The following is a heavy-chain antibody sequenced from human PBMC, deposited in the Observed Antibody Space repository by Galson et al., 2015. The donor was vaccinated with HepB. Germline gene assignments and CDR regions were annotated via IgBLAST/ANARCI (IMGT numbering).Heavy chain of an antibody. CDR1: GFSLTSSGVG. CDR3: AHCLYEPFDAFDI. Sequence: PALVKPTQTVTLTCTFSGFSLTSSGVGVGWIRQPPGKALEWVALIYWDDEKRYNPTLKNRLTITKDTSKNQVVLRMTNMDPVDTATYYCAHCLYEPFDAFDIWGQGTMVTVSS. V-gene: IGHV2-5*02. J-gene: IGHJ3*02. D-gene: IGHD3-3*01. CDR2: IYWDDEK.